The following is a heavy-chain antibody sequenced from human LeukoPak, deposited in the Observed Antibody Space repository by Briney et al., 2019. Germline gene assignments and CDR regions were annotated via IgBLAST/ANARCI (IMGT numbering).Heavy chain of an antibody. D-gene: IGHD4-11*01. CDR3: AIVLTTDTSNFRFDS. J-gene: IGHJ5*01. CDR1: GYPFSGYY. CDR2: INAKTGGT. V-gene: IGHV1-2*02. Sequence: VASVKVSCKASGYPFSGYYLHWVRQARGQGLVLMGWINAKTGGTGSAQKFLGRVTMTRDTSISTVYMDLKRLTSDDTAVYFCAIVLTTDTSNFRFDSWGQRTLVTVSS.